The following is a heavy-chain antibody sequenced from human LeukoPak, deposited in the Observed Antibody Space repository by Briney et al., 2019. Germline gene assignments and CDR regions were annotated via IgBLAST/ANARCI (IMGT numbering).Heavy chain of an antibody. CDR3: AREEWLQLSYYCDY. J-gene: IGHJ4*02. D-gene: IGHD5-24*01. CDR1: GFTFSSYA. CDR2: ISYDGSNK. Sequence: PGRSLRLSCAASGFTFSSYAMHWVRQAPGKGLEWVAVISYDGSNKYYADSVKGRFTISRDNSKNTLYLQMNSLRAEDTAVYYCAREEWLQLSYYCDYWGQGTLVTVSS. V-gene: IGHV3-30*04.